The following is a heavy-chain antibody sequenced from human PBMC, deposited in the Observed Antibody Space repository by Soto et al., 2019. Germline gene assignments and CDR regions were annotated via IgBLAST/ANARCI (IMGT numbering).Heavy chain of an antibody. CDR1: GYTFSNYG. CDR3: ARAAAVWYNWFDP. J-gene: IGHJ5*02. Sequence: ASVKVSCKASGYTFSNYGINWVRQAPGQGPEWMGWISAYNGNTNYAQKVQGRVTMTTDTSTSTAYMELRSLRSDDTAVYYCARAAAVWYNWFDPWGQGTLVTVSS. V-gene: IGHV1-18*04. D-gene: IGHD6-13*01. CDR2: ISAYNGNT.